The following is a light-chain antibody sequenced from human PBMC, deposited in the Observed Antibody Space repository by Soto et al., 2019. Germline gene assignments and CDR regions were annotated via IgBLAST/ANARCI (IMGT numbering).Light chain of an antibody. CDR1: QSVSSN. CDR2: DAS. Sequence: EIVMTQSPATLSVSPGERATLSCRASQSVSSNLAWYQQKPGQAPRLLTYDASNRATGIPARFSGSGSGTDFTLTISSLQPEDFAVYYCQQYNEWPITFGQGTRLEIK. CDR3: QQYNEWPIT. V-gene: IGKV3D-15*01. J-gene: IGKJ5*01.